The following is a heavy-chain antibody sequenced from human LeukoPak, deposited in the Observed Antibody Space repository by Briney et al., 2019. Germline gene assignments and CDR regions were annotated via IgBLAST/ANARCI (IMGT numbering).Heavy chain of an antibody. Sequence: GGSLRLSCAASGFTVSSNYMSWVRQAPGKGLEWVSVIYSGGSTYYADSVKGRFTISRDKSKNTLYLQMNSLRAEDTAVYYCARRSSSGWFFDYWGQGTLVTVSS. CDR1: GFTVSSNY. CDR3: ARRSSSGWFFDY. J-gene: IGHJ4*02. D-gene: IGHD6-19*01. V-gene: IGHV3-53*01. CDR2: IYSGGST.